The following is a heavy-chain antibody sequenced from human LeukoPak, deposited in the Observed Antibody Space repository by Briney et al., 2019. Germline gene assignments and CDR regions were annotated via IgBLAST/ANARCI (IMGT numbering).Heavy chain of an antibody. J-gene: IGHJ4*01. CDR2: LHSNGAFT. V-gene: IGHV3-74*01. Sequence: GGSLRLSCSASGFTLSNYWMHWVRQAPGKGLVWVARLHSNGAFTTYADSVKGRFTISRDTAKNTLYLQMNSLRVEDTAVYYCARFVVVTAGDYWGQGTLVTISS. CDR1: GFTLSNYW. D-gene: IGHD2-21*02. CDR3: ARFVVVTAGDY.